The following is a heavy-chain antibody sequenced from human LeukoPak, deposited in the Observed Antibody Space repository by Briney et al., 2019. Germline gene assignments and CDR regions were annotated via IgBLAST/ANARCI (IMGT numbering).Heavy chain of an antibody. D-gene: IGHD4-17*01. CDR2: MYNSGDT. Sequence: SETLSLTCTVSGASISSYYWSWIRQPPGKGLEWIGYMYNSGDTNYNPSLKSRVTISVDTSKNQFSLKLTSVTAADTDVYYCARGLWGDYGDYGLSPYYFDYWGQGTLVTVSS. CDR1: GASISSYY. CDR3: ARGLWGDYGDYGLSPYYFDY. J-gene: IGHJ4*02. V-gene: IGHV4-59*08.